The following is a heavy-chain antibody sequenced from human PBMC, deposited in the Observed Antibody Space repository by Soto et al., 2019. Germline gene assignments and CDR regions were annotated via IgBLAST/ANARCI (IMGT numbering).Heavy chain of an antibody. D-gene: IGHD3-10*01. V-gene: IGHV1-24*01. J-gene: IGHJ4*02. Sequence: ASVKVSCKVSGYTLTELSMHWVRQAPGKGLEWMGGFDPEDGETIYAQKFQGRVTMTEDTSTDTAYMELSSLRSEDTAVYYCATDLILLWFGEFSYWGQGTLVTVSS. CDR3: ATDLILLWFGEFSY. CDR1: GYTLTELS. CDR2: FDPEDGET.